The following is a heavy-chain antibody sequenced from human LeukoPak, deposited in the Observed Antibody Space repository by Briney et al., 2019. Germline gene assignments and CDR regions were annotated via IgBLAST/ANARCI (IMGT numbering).Heavy chain of an antibody. CDR3: AKIRKGGYFVY. Sequence: QTGGSLRLSCAASWFTFNNYAMNWVRQAPGKGLEWVSHISPSGDTTYYADSVKGRFTISRDSSKNTLSLQMNSLRVEDTAVYYCAKIRKGGYFVYWGQRTLVTVSS. V-gene: IGHV3-23*01. J-gene: IGHJ4*02. CDR1: WFTFNNYA. CDR2: ISPSGDTT. D-gene: IGHD3-3*01.